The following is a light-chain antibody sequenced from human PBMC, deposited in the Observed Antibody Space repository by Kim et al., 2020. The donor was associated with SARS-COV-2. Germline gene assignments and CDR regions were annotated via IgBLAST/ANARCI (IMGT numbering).Light chain of an antibody. J-gene: IGLJ3*02. CDR1: SSDVGNYDR. Sequence: QSALTQPPSVSGSPGQSVTISCTGTSSDVGNYDRVSWYQQPPGSAPKLIIYEVTNRPSGVPDRFSGSKSGNTASLTISGLQAEDEADYYCSSYTTINTWVFGGGTKVTVL. CDR2: EVT. CDR3: SSYTTINTWV. V-gene: IGLV2-18*02.